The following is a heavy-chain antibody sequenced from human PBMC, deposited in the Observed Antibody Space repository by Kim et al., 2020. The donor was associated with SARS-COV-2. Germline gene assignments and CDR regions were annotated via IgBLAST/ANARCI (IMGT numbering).Heavy chain of an antibody. CDR2: ISYDGSNK. CDR3: AKDPGGYYYDSSGYSFVDY. D-gene: IGHD3-22*01. Sequence: GGSLRLSCAASGFTFSSYGMHWVRQAPGKGLEWVAVISYDGSNKYYADSVKGRFTISRDNSKNTLYLQMNSLRAEDTAVYYCAKDPGGYYYDSSGYSFVDYWGQGTLVTVSS. CDR1: GFTFSSYG. J-gene: IGHJ4*02. V-gene: IGHV3-30*18.